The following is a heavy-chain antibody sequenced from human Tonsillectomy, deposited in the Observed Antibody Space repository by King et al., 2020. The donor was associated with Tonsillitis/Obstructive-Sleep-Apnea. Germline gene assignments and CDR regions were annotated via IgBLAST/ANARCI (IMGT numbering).Heavy chain of an antibody. CDR3: ARERDGEQQTAGLDV. V-gene: IGHV1-46*01. J-gene: IGHJ6*02. CDR1: GYTFTNYY. Sequence: QWQLVQSGAEVKKPGASVKVSCETSGYTFTNYYIHWVRQAPGQGLEWMGIINPSDGFTNYAQKFQGRVTMTSDTSSSTLYMELSSLRSEDTGVYYCARERDGEQQTAGLDVWGQGTTVTVSS. CDR2: INPSDGFT. D-gene: IGHD6-13*01.